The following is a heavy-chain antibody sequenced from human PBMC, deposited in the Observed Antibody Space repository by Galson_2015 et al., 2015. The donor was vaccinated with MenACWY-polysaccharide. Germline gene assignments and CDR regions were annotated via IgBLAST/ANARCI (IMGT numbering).Heavy chain of an antibody. CDR2: IKQDGSEK. J-gene: IGHJ2*01. CDR1: GFTFSSYW. D-gene: IGHD5-18*01. CDR3: ARDQRGIQLWSRSYWYFDL. V-gene: IGHV3-7*01. Sequence: SLRLSCAASGFTFSSYWMSWVRQAPGKGLEWVANIKQDGSEKYYVDSVKGRFTISRDNAENSLYLQMNSLRAEDTAVYYCARDQRGIQLWSRSYWYFDLWGRGTLVTVSS.